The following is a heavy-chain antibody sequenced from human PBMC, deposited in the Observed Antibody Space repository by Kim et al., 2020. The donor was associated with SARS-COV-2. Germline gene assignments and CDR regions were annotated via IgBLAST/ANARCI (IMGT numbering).Heavy chain of an antibody. D-gene: IGHD4-17*01. Sequence: GGSLRLSCAASGFTFSSYTINWVGQAPGKGLEWVSSISSSGSYIYYADAIKGRFTISGDNAKNSLYLQMNNLRPDDTAVYYWAKRGLSEYGGMDAWG. CDR1: GFTFSSYT. CDR3: AKRGLSEYGGMDA. J-gene: IGHJ6*02. CDR2: ISSSGSYI. V-gene: IGHV3-21*01.